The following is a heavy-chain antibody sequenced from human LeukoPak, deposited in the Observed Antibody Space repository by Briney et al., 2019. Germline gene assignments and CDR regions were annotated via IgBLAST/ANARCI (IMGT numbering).Heavy chain of an antibody. CDR1: GYTFTGYY. V-gene: IGHV1-46*01. J-gene: IGHJ3*02. Sequence: ASVKVSCKASGYTFTGYYMHWVRQAPGQGLEWMGIINPSGGSTSYAQKFQGRVTMTRDMSTSTVYMELSSLRSEDTAVYYCTRDRYDSSDCYYHATPLGAFDIWGQGTMVTVSS. D-gene: IGHD3-22*01. CDR2: INPSGGST. CDR3: TRDRYDSSDCYYHATPLGAFDI.